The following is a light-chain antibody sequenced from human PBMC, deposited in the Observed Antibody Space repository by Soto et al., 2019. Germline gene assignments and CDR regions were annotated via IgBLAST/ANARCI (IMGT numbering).Light chain of an antibody. CDR1: QSVGSN. CDR3: QQYNDWPPAT. Sequence: EIVMTQSPATLSVSPGERVILSCRASQSVGSNLAWYQQKPGQAPRLLIYDAPTRASGCPTRFSGSGSGTEFTLTISSLQSEDFAVYNCQQYNDWPPATFGQGTKVEIK. CDR2: DAP. J-gene: IGKJ1*01. V-gene: IGKV3-15*01.